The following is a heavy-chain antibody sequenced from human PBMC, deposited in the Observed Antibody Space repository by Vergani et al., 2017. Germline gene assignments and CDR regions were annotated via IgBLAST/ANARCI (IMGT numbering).Heavy chain of an antibody. J-gene: IGHJ6*03. D-gene: IGHD2-8*01. CDR3: ARVNTKTNGHLYYYYYMDV. CDR1: GGSFNSYH. CDR2: FHHTGRP. Sequence: QVQLQQWGGGLLKPSETLSLTCVVNGGSFNSYHWPWIRPSPGEGLEWVGDFHHTGRPDYNQSLKSRRTMSVDKSRNQFSLTLNSVTATDTAIYFCARVNTKTNGHLYYYYYMDVWGQGTAVTVS. V-gene: IGHV4-34*01.